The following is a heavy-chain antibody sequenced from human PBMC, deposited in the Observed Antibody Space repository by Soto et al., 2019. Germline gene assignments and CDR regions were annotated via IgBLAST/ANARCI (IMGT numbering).Heavy chain of an antibody. V-gene: IGHV1-8*01. CDR2: MNANSGNA. Sequence: QVKGVQSGAELKKPGASVKVSCKASGYTFTNYDINWVRQASGQGLEWMGWMNANSGNAAYAQKFQGRVTMTRNTSTSTAYMELSSLRSEDTAVYYCARSRRNCTNGVCYNFYGMDVWGQGTTVTVSS. CDR3: ARSRRNCTNGVCYNFYGMDV. J-gene: IGHJ6*02. D-gene: IGHD2-8*01. CDR1: GYTFTNYD.